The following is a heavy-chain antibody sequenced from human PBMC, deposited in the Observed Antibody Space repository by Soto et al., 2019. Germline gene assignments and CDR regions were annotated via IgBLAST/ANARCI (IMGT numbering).Heavy chain of an antibody. D-gene: IGHD6-19*01. Sequence: ASVKVSCKASGYTFTSYAMHWVRQAPGQRLEWMGWINAGNSDTTYSQKFQGRVTITSDTSASTAYMELSSLRSEDTAVYYCARVIGGWYYFDYWGQGTLVTVSS. V-gene: IGHV1-3*01. CDR3: ARVIGGWYYFDY. J-gene: IGHJ4*02. CDR1: GYTFTSYA. CDR2: INAGNSDT.